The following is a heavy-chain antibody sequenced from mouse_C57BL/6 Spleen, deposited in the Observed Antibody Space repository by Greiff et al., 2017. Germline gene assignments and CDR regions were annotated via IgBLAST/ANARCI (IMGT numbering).Heavy chain of an antibody. D-gene: IGHD5-1*01. CDR3: TRWSTGY. Sequence: QVQLKESGAELVRPGASVTLSCKASGYTFTDYEMHWVKQTPVHGLEWIGAIDPETGGTAYNQKFKGKAILTADKSSSTAYMELRSLTSEDSAVYYCTRWSTGYWGQGTTLTVSS. CDR1: GYTFTDYE. CDR2: IDPETGGT. J-gene: IGHJ2*01. V-gene: IGHV1-15*01.